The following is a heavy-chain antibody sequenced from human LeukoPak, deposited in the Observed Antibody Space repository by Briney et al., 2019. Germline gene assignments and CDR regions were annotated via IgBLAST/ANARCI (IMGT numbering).Heavy chain of an antibody. J-gene: IGHJ4*02. CDR2: INHSGST. D-gene: IGHD3-10*01. Sequence: PSETLSLTCAVYGGSFSGYYWSWIRQPPGKGLEWIGEINHSGSTNYNPSLKSRVTISVDTFKNQFSLKLSSVTAADTAVYYCARRILLWFGELHHYYFDYWGQGTLVTVSS. CDR3: ARRILLWFGELHHYYFDY. CDR1: GGSFSGYY. V-gene: IGHV4-34*01.